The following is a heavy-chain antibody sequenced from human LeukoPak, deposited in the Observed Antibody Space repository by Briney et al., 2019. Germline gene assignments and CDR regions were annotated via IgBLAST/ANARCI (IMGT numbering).Heavy chain of an antibody. Sequence: GGSLRLSCAAAGFTFSSYEMNWVRQAPGEGLEWVSSISSSSSYIYYADSVKGRFTISRDNAKNSLYLQMNSLRAEDTAVYYCAREYYYDSSGYPGHWGQGTLVTVSS. CDR1: GFTFSSYE. J-gene: IGHJ1*01. CDR2: ISSSSSYI. D-gene: IGHD3-22*01. V-gene: IGHV3-21*01. CDR3: AREYYYDSSGYPGH.